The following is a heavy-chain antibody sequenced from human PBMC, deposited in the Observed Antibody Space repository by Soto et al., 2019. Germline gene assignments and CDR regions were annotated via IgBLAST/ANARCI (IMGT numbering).Heavy chain of an antibody. CDR3: ASGYLDIAAAGTYNWFDP. V-gene: IGHV1-69*01. J-gene: IGHJ5*02. D-gene: IGHD6-13*01. CDR1: GGTFSSYA. Sequence: QVQLVQSGAEVKKPGSSVKVPCKASGGTFSSYAISWVRQAPGQGLEWMGGIIPIFGTANYAQKFQGRVTITADESTSSAYMELSSLRSEDTAVYHWASGYLDIAAAGTYNWFDPWGQGTLVTVSS. CDR2: IIPIFGTA.